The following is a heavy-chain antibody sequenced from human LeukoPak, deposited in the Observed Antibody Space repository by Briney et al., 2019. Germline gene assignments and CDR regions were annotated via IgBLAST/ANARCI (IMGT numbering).Heavy chain of an antibody. CDR1: GFTFADFA. V-gene: IGHV3-43*02. Sequence: GGSLRLSCAASGFTFADFAMHWVRQSPGKGLEWVSLITGDGGTTYYADSVKGRFTISRDNAKNSLYLQMNSLRAEDTAVYYCARDKAARHDAFDIWGQGTMVTVSS. J-gene: IGHJ3*02. CDR2: ITGDGGTT. D-gene: IGHD6-6*01. CDR3: ARDKAARHDAFDI.